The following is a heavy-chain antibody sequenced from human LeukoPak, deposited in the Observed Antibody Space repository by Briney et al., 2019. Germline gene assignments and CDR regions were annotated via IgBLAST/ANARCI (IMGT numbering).Heavy chain of an antibody. CDR2: IYGGGST. CDR1: GFTFSSYA. J-gene: IGHJ4*02. CDR3: ARARDTGYYPPHLDY. Sequence: GGSLRLSCAASGFTFSSYAMHWVRQAPGKGLEWVSVIYGGGSTYYADSVKGRFTISRDNSKNTLYLQMNSLRAEDTAVYYCARARDTGYYPPHLDYWGQGTLVTVSS. D-gene: IGHD3-9*01. V-gene: IGHV3-66*01.